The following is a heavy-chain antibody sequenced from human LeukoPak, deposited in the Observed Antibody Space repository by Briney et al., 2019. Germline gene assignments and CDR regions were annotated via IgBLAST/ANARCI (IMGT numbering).Heavy chain of an antibody. Sequence: ASVKVSCKASGGTFSSYTISWVRQAPGQGLEWMGGIIPIFGTANYAQKFQGRVTITADKSTSTAYMELSSLRSEDTAVYYCARDKKGNYYDSSGYFDYWGQGTLVTVSS. D-gene: IGHD3-22*01. V-gene: IGHV1-69*06. CDR3: ARDKKGNYYDSSGYFDY. J-gene: IGHJ4*02. CDR2: IIPIFGTA. CDR1: GGTFSSYT.